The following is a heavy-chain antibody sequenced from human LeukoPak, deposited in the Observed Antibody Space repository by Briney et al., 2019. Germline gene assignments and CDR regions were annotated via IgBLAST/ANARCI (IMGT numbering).Heavy chain of an antibody. J-gene: IGHJ5*02. CDR2: INHSGST. CDR3: ARAHYDFWSGYSAQNNWFDP. CDR1: GGSFSGYY. D-gene: IGHD3-3*01. V-gene: IGHV4-34*01. Sequence: SETLSLTCAVYGGSFSGYYWSWIRQPPGKGLEWIGEINHSGSTNYNPSLKSRVTISVDTSKNQFSLKLSSVTAADTAVYYCARAHYDFWSGYSAQNNWFDPWGQGTLVTVSS.